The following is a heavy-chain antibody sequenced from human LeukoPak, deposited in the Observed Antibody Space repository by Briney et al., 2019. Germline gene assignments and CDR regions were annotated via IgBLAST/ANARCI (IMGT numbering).Heavy chain of an antibody. CDR2: TYYRSKWYN. Sequence: SQTLSLTCAVSGDSVSSNSAAWNWIRQSPSRGLEWLGRTYYRSKWYNDYAVSVKSRITINPDTSKNQFSLQLNSVTPEDTAVYYCATPGVHYDPSGYYPFQHWGQGTLVTVSS. CDR1: GDSVSSNSAA. V-gene: IGHV6-1*01. CDR3: ATPGVHYDPSGYYPFQH. D-gene: IGHD3-22*01. J-gene: IGHJ1*01.